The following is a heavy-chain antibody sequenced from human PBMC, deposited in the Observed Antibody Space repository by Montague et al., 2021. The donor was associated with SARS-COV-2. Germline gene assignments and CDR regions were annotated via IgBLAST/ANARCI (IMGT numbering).Heavy chain of an antibody. CDR1: GGSISRYY. J-gene: IGHJ4*02. CDR3: ARSRENYNILTGYSYYFDY. CDR2: IYYSGST. Sequence: SETLSLTCTVSGGSISRYYWSWIRQPPGKGLEWIAYIYYSGSTNYNPSLKSRVTISVDTSKNQFSLKLSPVTAADTAVYYCARSRENYNILTGYSYYFDYWGQGTLVTVSS. D-gene: IGHD3-9*01. V-gene: IGHV4-59*01.